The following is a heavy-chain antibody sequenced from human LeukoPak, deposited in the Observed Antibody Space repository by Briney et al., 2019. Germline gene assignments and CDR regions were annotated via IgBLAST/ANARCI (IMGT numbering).Heavy chain of an antibody. J-gene: IGHJ4*02. Sequence: PGGSLRLSCAASGFTFSSYAMHWVRQAPGKGLEWVAVISYDGSNKYYADSVKGRFTISRDNSKNTLYLQMNSLRAEDTAVYYCARGRRSGSYAYFDYWGQGTLVTASS. D-gene: IGHD1-26*01. V-gene: IGHV3-30*01. CDR3: ARGRRSGSYAYFDY. CDR2: ISYDGSNK. CDR1: GFTFSSYA.